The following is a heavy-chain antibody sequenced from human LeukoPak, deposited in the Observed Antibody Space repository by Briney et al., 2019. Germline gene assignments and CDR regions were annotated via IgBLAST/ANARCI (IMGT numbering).Heavy chain of an antibody. Sequence: GESLQISCKGSGYSFTSYWIGRVRPLPGKGLEWMGIIYPGDSDTRYSPSFQGQVAISADKSISTAYLQWSSLKASDTAMYYCARHLDSSGYYPDAFDIWGQGTMVTVSS. CDR1: GYSFTSYW. D-gene: IGHD3-22*01. J-gene: IGHJ3*02. CDR2: IYPGDSDT. CDR3: ARHLDSSGYYPDAFDI. V-gene: IGHV5-51*01.